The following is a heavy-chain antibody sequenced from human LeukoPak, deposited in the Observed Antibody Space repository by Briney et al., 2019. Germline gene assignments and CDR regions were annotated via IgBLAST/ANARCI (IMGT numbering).Heavy chain of an antibody. J-gene: IGHJ6*03. CDR1: GGSISSGSYY. CDR2: IYTSGNT. Sequence: SETLSLTCTVSGGSISSGSYYWSWIRQPAGKGLEWIGRIYTSGNTNYNPSLKSRVTISVDTSKNQFSLKLSSVTASDTAAYYCASITMVRGVSSYYYYMDVWGKGTTVTVSS. V-gene: IGHV4-61*02. D-gene: IGHD3-10*01. CDR3: ASITMVRGVSSYYYYMDV.